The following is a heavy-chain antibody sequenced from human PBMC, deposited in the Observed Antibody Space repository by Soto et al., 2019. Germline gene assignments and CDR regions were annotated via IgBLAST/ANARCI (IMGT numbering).Heavy chain of an antibody. CDR1: VGSVRSGSHY. CDR2: IYYSGST. CDR3: AREGGDGIDY. J-gene: IGHJ4*02. V-gene: IGHV4-31*03. Sequence: PSETLSLTCTVSVGSVRSGSHYWSWIRQHPGKGLEWIGYIYYSGSTYYNPSLKSRITISISTSKNQFSLKLTPVTAADTAVYYCAREGGDGIDYWGQGTLVTVSS. D-gene: IGHD3-16*01.